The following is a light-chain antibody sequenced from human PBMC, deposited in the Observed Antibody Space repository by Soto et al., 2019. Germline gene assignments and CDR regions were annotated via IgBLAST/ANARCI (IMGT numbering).Light chain of an antibody. V-gene: IGKV3-20*01. J-gene: IGKJ1*01. Sequence: IVLTQSPGTLSSSPGERATLSCRASQRISSTYLAWYQQKPGRAPRLLIYGASRRATGIPDRFSGSGSGTDFTLTISRLEPEDFAVYYCHQYDIPPQTFGRGTRVEI. CDR1: QRISSTY. CDR2: GAS. CDR3: HQYDIPPQT.